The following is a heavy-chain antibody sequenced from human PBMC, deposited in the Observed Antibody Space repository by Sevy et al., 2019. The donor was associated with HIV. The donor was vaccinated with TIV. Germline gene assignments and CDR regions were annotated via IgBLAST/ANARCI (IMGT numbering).Heavy chain of an antibody. CDR1: GFTFSSYW. J-gene: IGHJ4*02. CDR2: MKEDGSER. D-gene: IGHD2-2*01. V-gene: IGHV3-7*01. CDR3: ARYGGCSSTSCLLYFDY. Sequence: GGSLRLSCAASGFTFSSYWMSWVRQAPGKGLEWVATMKEDGSERNYVDSVKGRFTISRDNAKNSLYLQMNSLRAEDTAVDYCARYGGCSSTSCLLYFDYWGQGTLVTVSS.